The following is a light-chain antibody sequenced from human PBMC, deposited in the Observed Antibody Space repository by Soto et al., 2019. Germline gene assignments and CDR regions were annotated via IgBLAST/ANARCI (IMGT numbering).Light chain of an antibody. CDR1: QSISDT. CDR2: GAS. J-gene: IGKJ1*01. CDR3: QQYNNWLWT. V-gene: IGKV3-15*01. Sequence: RADPASTLSVSPRGRATLSCRASQSISDTLAWYQQKPGQAPRLLIHGASTRAPGFPARFSGSGSGTDFTLTISSLQSEDFAVYYCQQYNNWLWTFGQGSKVDIK.